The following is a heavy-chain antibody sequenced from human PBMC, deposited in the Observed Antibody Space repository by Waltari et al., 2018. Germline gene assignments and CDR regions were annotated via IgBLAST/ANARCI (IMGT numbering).Heavy chain of an antibody. CDR3: ARKVTNLYYFDY. CDR1: GGSFSGSY. V-gene: IGHV4-34*01. J-gene: IGHJ4*02. CDR2: INHSGST. D-gene: IGHD4-17*01. Sequence: QVPLQQWGPGLLKPSETLSPTCAVHGGSFSGSYRSWIRQPPGKGLEWIGEINHSGSTNYNPSLKSRVTISVDTSKNQFSLKLSSVTAADTAVYYCARKVTNLYYFDYWGQGTLVTVSS.